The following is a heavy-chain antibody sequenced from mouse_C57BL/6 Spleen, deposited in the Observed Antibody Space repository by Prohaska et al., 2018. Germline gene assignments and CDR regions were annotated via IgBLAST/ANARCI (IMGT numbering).Heavy chain of an antibody. CDR3: ARATTVGTRGGYGMDY. D-gene: IGHD1-1*01. CDR2: INPNNGGT. Sequence: EVQLPQSVPKLVQPAASEKIPRKSSGYTFSDDNMDWVKQSHGKSLEWIGDINPNNGGTIYNQKFKCKATLTVDKSSSTAYKELRSLTSEDTAVYYCARATTVGTRGGYGMDYWCPGASVVVSS. CDR1: GYTFSDDN. V-gene: IGHV1-18*01. J-gene: IGHJ4*01.